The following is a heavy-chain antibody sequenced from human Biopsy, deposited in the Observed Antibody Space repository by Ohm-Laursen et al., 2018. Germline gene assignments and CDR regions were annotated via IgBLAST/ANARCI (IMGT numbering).Heavy chain of an antibody. Sequence: SETLSLTCTVSGDSISTSTTYYWAWLRQPPGKGLEWIGSIYNIETTFYNPSPKSRVAISVDTSTNQFSLKVSSVTAADTALYYCARHPTGFWFDPWGHGTLVTVSS. J-gene: IGHJ5*02. CDR3: ARHPTGFWFDP. CDR1: GDSISTSTTYY. V-gene: IGHV4-39*01. CDR2: IYNIETT.